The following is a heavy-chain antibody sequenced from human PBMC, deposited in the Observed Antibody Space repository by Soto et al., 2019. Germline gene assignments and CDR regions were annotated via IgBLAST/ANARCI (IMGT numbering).Heavy chain of an antibody. CDR2: IYYRGNA. CDR1: DDSINSDKYY. V-gene: IGHV4-39*01. CDR3: ARLEGLAPIAYYFDF. J-gene: IGHJ4*02. D-gene: IGHD3-9*01. Sequence: QLQLQESGPGLVKPSETLSLTCSVSDDSINSDKYYWGWIRQPPGKGLEWIGSIYYRGNAYYNPSLQTRVTISLDKSKSQFSLKLSSVAAADSAVYFCARLEGLAPIAYYFDFWGPGALVTVSS.